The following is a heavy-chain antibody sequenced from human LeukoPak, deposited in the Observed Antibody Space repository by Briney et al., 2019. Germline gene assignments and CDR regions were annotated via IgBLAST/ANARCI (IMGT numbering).Heavy chain of an antibody. CDR1: GFNYSSYT. D-gene: IGHD3-3*01. CDR3: VRGSLASGVVVYYYYYLDV. J-gene: IGHJ6*03. Sequence: GGSLRLSCAASGFNYSSYTTNWVRQAPGMGLEWLSYISASRGITYYADSVKGRFTISRDNAKNSLYLQMNSLRAEDTAVYYCVRGSLASGVVVYYYYYLDVWGKGTTVTVSS. V-gene: IGHV3-48*01. CDR2: ISASRGIT.